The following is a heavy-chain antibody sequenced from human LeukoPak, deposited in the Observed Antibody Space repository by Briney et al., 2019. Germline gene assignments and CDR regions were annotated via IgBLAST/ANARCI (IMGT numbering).Heavy chain of an antibody. V-gene: IGHV3-30*03. CDR1: GFTFSSYG. CDR2: ISYDGSNK. J-gene: IGHJ4*02. D-gene: IGHD6-6*01. Sequence: GRSLRLSCAASGFTFSSYGMHWVRQAPGKGLEWVAVISYDGSNKYYADSVKGRFTISRDNSKNTLYLQMNSLRAEDTAVYYCARDGLVAARLRGDGNLDYWGQGTLVTVSS. CDR3: ARDGLVAARLRGDGNLDY.